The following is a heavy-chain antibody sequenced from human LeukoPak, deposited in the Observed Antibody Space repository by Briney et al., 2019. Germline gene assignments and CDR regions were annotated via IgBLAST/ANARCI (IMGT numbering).Heavy chain of an antibody. CDR3: ARTQWLVKWNYFDY. CDR1: GGSISSSSYY. Sequence: NASETLSLTCTVSGGSISSSSYYWSWIRQPPGKGLEWIGYIYYSGSTNYNPSLKSRVTISVDTSKNQFSLKLSSVTAADTAVYYCARTQWLVKWNYFDYWGQGTLVTVSS. CDR2: IYYSGST. V-gene: IGHV4-61*01. D-gene: IGHD6-19*01. J-gene: IGHJ4*02.